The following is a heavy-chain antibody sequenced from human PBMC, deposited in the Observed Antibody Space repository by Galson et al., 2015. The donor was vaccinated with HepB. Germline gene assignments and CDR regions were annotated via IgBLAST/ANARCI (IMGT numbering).Heavy chain of an antibody. CDR3: ARDHGTPPYYYYYYGMDV. D-gene: IGHD1-1*01. V-gene: IGHV3-7*03. CDR1: GFTFSSYW. Sequence: SLRLSCAASGFTFSSYWMSWVRQAPGKGLEWVANIKQDGSEKYYVDSVKGRFTISRDNAKNSLYLQMNSLRAEDTAVYYCARDHGTPPYYYYYYGMDVWGQGTTVTVSS. J-gene: IGHJ6*02. CDR2: IKQDGSEK.